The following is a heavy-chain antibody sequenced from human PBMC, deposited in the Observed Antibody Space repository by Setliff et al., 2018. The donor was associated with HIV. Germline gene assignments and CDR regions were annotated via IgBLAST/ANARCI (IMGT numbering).Heavy chain of an antibody. J-gene: IGHJ4*02. V-gene: IGHV3-30*07. CDR2: ISYDGSRV. Sequence: GGSLRLSCVASGFTFRTFAMHWVRQAPGKGLEWVSVISYDGSRVAYADSVKGRFTISRDNAKTSVSLQMDSLRAEDTAVYYCARDRAARLDYWGQGALVTVSS. CDR3: ARDRAARLDY. CDR1: GFTFRTFA. D-gene: IGHD6-6*01.